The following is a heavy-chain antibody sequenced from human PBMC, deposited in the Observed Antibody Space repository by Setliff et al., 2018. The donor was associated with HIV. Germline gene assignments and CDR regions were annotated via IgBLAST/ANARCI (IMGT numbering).Heavy chain of an antibody. CDR3: ASPLFSYGPLAY. V-gene: IGHV4-39*07. Sequence: SETLSLTCTVSGGSISSDPYYWGWIRQPPGKGLEWIGSMSTSGSSFYDPSLKSRVTISVEPSKNQFSLRLSSVTAAHTAVYYCASPLFSYGPLAYWGQGTLVTVSS. CDR2: MSTSGSS. D-gene: IGHD3-16*01. J-gene: IGHJ4*02. CDR1: GGSISSDPYY.